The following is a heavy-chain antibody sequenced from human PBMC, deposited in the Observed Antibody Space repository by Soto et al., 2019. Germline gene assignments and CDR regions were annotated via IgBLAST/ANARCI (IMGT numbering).Heavy chain of an antibody. Sequence: QVQLVQSGAEVKKPGASVKVSCKASGYTFTSYAMHWVRQAPGQRLEWMGWINAGNGNTKYSQKFQGRVTITRETSASTAYMELSSLRSEDTAVYYCTRAVAGNFDYWGQGTLITVSS. CDR1: GYTFTSYA. D-gene: IGHD6-19*01. CDR3: TRAVAGNFDY. J-gene: IGHJ4*02. CDR2: INAGNGNT. V-gene: IGHV1-3*01.